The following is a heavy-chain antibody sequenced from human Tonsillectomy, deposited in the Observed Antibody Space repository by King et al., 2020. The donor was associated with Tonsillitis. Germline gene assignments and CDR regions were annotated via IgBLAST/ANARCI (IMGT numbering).Heavy chain of an antibody. J-gene: IGHJ5*01. D-gene: IGHD3-22*01. CDR2: IRSRAYGGTP. CDR1: GFTFHDYG. Sequence: VQLVESGGGLVQPGRSLRLSCRASGFTFHDYGMSWFRQAPGKGLEWLSFIRSRAYGGTPEYAASVKGRFTISRDDSNSIAYLKMNSLKTDDTAVYFCSRGGFYDSENWSDSWGQGTLVTVSS. CDR3: SRGGFYDSENWSDS. V-gene: IGHV3-49*03.